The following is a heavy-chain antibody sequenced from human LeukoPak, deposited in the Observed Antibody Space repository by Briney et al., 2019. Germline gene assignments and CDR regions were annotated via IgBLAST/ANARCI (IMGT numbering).Heavy chain of an antibody. J-gene: IGHJ4*02. CDR2: IIPIFGTA. CDR3: AKEGHPRLFDY. V-gene: IGHV1-69*13. Sequence: GASVKVSCKASGGTFSSYAISWVRQAPGQGLEWMGGIIPIFGTANYAQKFQGRVTITADESTSTAYMELSSLRSEDTAVYYCAKEGHPRLFDYWGQGTLVTVSS. CDR1: GGTFSSYA.